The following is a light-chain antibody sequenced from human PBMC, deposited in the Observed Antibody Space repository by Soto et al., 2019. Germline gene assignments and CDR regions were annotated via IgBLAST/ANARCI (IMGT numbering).Light chain of an antibody. CDR3: QVWDSSSAYV. V-gene: IGLV3-21*02. J-gene: IGLJ1*01. Sequence: SYELTQPPSVSVAPGQTARITCGGNNIGSKSVHWYQQKPGQAPVLVVYDDSDRPSGMPERFSGSNSGNTATLTISRVEAGDEADYYCQVWDSSSAYVFGTGTKVTVL. CDR1: NIGSKS. CDR2: DDS.